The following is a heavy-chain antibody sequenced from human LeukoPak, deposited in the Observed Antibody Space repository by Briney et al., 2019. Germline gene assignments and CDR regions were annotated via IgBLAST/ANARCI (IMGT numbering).Heavy chain of an antibody. CDR3: ARGVTIFGVATNWFDP. J-gene: IGHJ5*02. CDR2: IYYSGST. D-gene: IGHD3-3*01. CDR1: GGSVSSGSYY. V-gene: IGHV4-61*01. Sequence: SETLSLTCTVSGGSVSSGSYYWSWIRQPPGKGLEWIGYIYYSGSTNYNPSLKSRVTISVDTSKNQFSLKLSSVTAADTAVYYCARGVTIFGVATNWFDPWGQGTLVTVSS.